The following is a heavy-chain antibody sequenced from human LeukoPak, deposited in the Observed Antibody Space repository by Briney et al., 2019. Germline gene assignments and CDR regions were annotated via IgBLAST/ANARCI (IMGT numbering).Heavy chain of an antibody. CDR3: AKIIREMSSGWYSRYYYYYMDV. D-gene: IGHD6-19*01. J-gene: IGHJ6*03. V-gene: IGHV3-30*02. Sequence: GGSLRLSCAASGFTFSNYGVHWVRQAPGKGLEWVSFIRFDGSNKYYADSVKGRFTISRDNSKNTLYLQMNSLRAEDTAVYYCAKIIREMSSGWYSRYYYYYMDVWGKGTTVTVSS. CDR2: IRFDGSNK. CDR1: GFTFSNYG.